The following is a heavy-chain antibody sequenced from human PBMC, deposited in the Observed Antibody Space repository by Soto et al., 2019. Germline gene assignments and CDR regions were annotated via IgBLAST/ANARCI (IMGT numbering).Heavy chain of an antibody. V-gene: IGHV2-5*02. D-gene: IGHD3-10*01. J-gene: IGHJ4*02. CDR3: AHHPYYGLGSYSFDY. CDR2: IYWDDDK. Sequence: QITLKESGPTLVKPTQTLTLTCTFSGFSLSTSGVGVGWIRQPPGKALEWLAVIYWDDDKRSSSSLKSRLTIXKDTSKNQVVLTMTNMDPVDTATYYCAHHPYYGLGSYSFDYWGQGILVTVSS. CDR1: GFSLSTSGVG.